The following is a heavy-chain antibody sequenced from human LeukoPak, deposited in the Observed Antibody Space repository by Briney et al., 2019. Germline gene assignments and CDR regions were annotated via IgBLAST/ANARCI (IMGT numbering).Heavy chain of an antibody. J-gene: IGHJ4*02. CDR3: ARDRQMIY. CDR2: ISSSGDAI. D-gene: IGHD3-16*01. Sequence: GGSLRLSCAASGFTYSSYNMNWVRQAPGKGLEWVSYISSSGDAIYYADSVKGRFTISRDNAKNSLSLQMNSLRADDTAVYYCARDRQMIYWGQGTLVTVSS. CDR1: GFTYSSYN. V-gene: IGHV3-48*04.